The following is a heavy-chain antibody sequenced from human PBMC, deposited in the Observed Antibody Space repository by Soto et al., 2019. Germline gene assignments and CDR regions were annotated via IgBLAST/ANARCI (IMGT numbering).Heavy chain of an antibody. D-gene: IGHD6-13*01. Sequence: QVQLQQWGAGLLKPSETLSLTCEVYGGSFSAYFWSWIRQSPGKGLEWIGEINQSGSTNYNPSLKRRLTISIDTSKNQFSLKLSSVTAADTALYYCARERRVVGGYSSSWFDYFDFWGQGTRVTVSS. J-gene: IGHJ4*02. CDR2: INQSGST. CDR3: ARERRVVGGYSSSWFDYFDF. V-gene: IGHV4-34*01. CDR1: GGSFSAYF.